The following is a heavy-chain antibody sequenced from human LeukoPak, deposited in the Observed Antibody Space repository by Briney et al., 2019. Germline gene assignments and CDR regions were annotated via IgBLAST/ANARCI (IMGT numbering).Heavy chain of an antibody. CDR2: INWNGGST. CDR3: ARASGYSIGGSFDI. Sequence: PGGSLRLSCAASGFTFDDYGMSWVSQAPGKGLEWVSGINWNGGSTGYADSVKGRFTISRDNAKNSLYLQMDSLRAEDTAFFYCARASGYSIGGSFDIWGQGTMVTVSS. D-gene: IGHD5-18*01. J-gene: IGHJ3*02. V-gene: IGHV3-20*04. CDR1: GFTFDDYG.